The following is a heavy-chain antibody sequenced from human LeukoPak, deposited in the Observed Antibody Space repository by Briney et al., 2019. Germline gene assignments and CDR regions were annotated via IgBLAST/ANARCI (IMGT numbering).Heavy chain of an antibody. V-gene: IGHV4-38-2*02. CDR2: IYHSGST. J-gene: IGHJ5*02. CDR3: ARVGQPGDNWFDP. CDR1: GYSISSGYY. D-gene: IGHD3-10*01. Sequence: SETLSLTCTVSGYSISSGYYWGWIRQPPGKGLEWIGYIYHSGSTYYNPSLKSRVTISVDTSKNQFSLKLSSVTAADTAVYYCARVGQPGDNWFDPWGQGTLVTVSS.